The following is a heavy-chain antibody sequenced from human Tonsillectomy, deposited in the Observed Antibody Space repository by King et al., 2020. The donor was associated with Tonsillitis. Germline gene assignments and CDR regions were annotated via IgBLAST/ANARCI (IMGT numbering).Heavy chain of an antibody. J-gene: IGHJ3*02. Sequence: VQLVESGAEVKKPGSSVKVSCKASGGTFSSNAFSWVRQAPGQGLEWMGGIIPILGSTNYVPKFQGRVTIIADEATTTVYMELSSLRSEDTAVYYCGRGDCGGDCHSRAFDIWGQGTMVTVSS. V-gene: IGHV1-69*01. CDR1: GGTFSSNA. D-gene: IGHD2-21*02. CDR2: IIPILGST. CDR3: GRGDCGGDCHSRAFDI.